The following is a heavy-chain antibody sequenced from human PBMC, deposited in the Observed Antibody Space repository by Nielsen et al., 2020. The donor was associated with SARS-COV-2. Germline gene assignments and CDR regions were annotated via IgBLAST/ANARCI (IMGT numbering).Heavy chain of an antibody. CDR3: ARVPITMVRGGYYYYYGMDV. D-gene: IGHD3-10*01. CDR2: INSDGSST. V-gene: IGHV3-74*01. Sequence: GGSLRLSCAASGFTFSSYWMHWVRQAPGKGLVWVSRINSDGSSTSYADSVKGRFTISRDNAKNTLYLQMNSLRAEDTAVYYCARVPITMVRGGYYYYYGMDVWGQGTTVTVSS. CDR1: GFTFSSYW. J-gene: IGHJ6*02.